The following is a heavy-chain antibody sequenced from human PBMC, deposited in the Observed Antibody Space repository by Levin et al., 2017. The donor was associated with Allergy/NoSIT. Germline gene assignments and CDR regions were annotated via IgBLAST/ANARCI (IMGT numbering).Heavy chain of an antibody. Sequence: GESLKISCKASGYTFTSYYMHWVRQAPGQGLEWMGIINPSGGSTSYAQKFQGRVTMTRDTSTSTVYMELSSLRSEDTAVYYCARYGDPAEYFQHWGQGTLVTVSS. CDR2: INPSGGST. D-gene: IGHD4-17*01. CDR1: GYTFTSYY. J-gene: IGHJ1*01. CDR3: ARYGDPAEYFQH. V-gene: IGHV1-46*01.